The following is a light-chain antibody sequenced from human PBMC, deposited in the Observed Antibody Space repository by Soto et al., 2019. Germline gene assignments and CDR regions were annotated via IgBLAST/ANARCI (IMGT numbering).Light chain of an antibody. CDR2: GAS. V-gene: IGKV1-39*01. Sequence: DIQMTQSPSSLSASVGDRVTITCRASQSISEYLNWYQQKPERAPKLLICGASSLQSGVPSRFSGSGSGTDFTLTISSLQPEDFATYYCQQSFSTPWTFGLGTKVVIK. J-gene: IGKJ1*01. CDR3: QQSFSTPWT. CDR1: QSISEY.